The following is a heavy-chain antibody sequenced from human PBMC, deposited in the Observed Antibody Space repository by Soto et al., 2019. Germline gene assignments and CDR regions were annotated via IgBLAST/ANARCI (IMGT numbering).Heavy chain of an antibody. CDR2: ISYDGSNK. V-gene: IGHV3-30*18. CDR1: GFTFSSYG. D-gene: IGHD6-19*01. J-gene: IGHJ4*02. Sequence: QVQLVESGGGVVQPGRSLRLSCAASGFTFSSYGMHWVRQAPGKGLEWVAVISYDGSNKYYADSVKGRFTISRDNSKNTLYLQMNSLRAEDTAVYYCAKDRGSGWSIPSYYFDYWGQATPVTVSS. CDR3: AKDRGSGWSIPSYYFDY.